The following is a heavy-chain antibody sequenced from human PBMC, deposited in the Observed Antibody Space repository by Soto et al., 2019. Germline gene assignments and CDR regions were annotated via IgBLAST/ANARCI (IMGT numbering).Heavy chain of an antibody. CDR2: ISGSGGST. CDR3: LVRGVIIRTYNWFDP. J-gene: IGHJ5*02. Sequence: EVQLLESGGGLVQPGGSLRLSCAASGFTFSSYAMSWVRQAPGKGLEWVSAISGSGGSTYYADSVKGRFTISRDNSKNTLYLQMNSLRAEDTAVYYCLVRGVIIRTYNWFDPWGQGTLVTVSS. D-gene: IGHD3-10*01. V-gene: IGHV3-23*01. CDR1: GFTFSSYA.